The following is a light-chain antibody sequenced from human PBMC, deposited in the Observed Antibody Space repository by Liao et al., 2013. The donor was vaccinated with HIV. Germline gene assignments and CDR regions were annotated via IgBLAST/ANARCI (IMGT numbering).Light chain of an antibody. CDR2: QDN. Sequence: SYELTQPPSVSVSPGQTASITCSGDKLGDKYACWYQQKPGQSPVLVIYQDNKRPSGIPERFSGSNSGNTATLTISGTQAMDEADYYCQAWDTTSYVVFGRRDQADRP. V-gene: IGLV3-1*01. CDR1: KLGDKY. CDR3: QAWDTTSYVV. J-gene: IGLJ2*01.